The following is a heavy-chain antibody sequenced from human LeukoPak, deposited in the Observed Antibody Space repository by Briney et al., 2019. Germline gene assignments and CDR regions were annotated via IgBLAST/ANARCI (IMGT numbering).Heavy chain of an antibody. V-gene: IGHV1-2*02. CDR2: INPNSGGT. J-gene: IGHJ3*02. CDR1: GYTFTGYY. D-gene: IGHD3-22*01. Sequence: GASVKVSCKASGYTFTGYYMHWVRQAPGQGLEWIGWINPNSGGTNYAQKFQGRVTLTRDTSISTAYMELSRLRSDDTAVYYCASPYDSSGYDAFDIWGQGTMVTVSS. CDR3: ASPYDSSGYDAFDI.